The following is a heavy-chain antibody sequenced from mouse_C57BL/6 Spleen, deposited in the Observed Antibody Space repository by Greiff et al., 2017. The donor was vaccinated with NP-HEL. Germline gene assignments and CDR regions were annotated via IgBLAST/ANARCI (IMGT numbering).Heavy chain of an antibody. J-gene: IGHJ2*01. CDR1: GFTFSSYA. CDR2: ISSGGGYT. D-gene: IGHD2-1*01. V-gene: IGHV5-9-1*02. Sequence: EVKLVQPGEGFVKPGGSLKLSCAASGFTFSSYAMSWVRQTPEKSLEWVAYISSGGGYTNYVDTVKGRFTISRDTARNTLYLQMSSLKSEDTAMYYCTRALSTMYFDYWGQGTTLTVSS. CDR3: TRALSTMYFDY.